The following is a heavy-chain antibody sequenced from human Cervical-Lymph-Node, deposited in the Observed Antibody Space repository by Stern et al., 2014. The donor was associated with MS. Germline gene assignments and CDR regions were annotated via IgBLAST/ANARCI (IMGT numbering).Heavy chain of an antibody. CDR2: IYYSGST. D-gene: IGHD3-10*01. Sequence: QVQLQESGPGLVKPSQTLSLTCTVSGDSINSGGYYWSWIRQTPGKGLEWIGYIYYSGSTFYNPSLKSRLSISADTSTNQFSLNLSSVTGADTAVYYCARYGSGSYLGREWFDPWGQGTLVTVSS. CDR3: ARYGSGSYLGREWFDP. J-gene: IGHJ5*02. CDR1: GDSINSGGYY. V-gene: IGHV4-31*03.